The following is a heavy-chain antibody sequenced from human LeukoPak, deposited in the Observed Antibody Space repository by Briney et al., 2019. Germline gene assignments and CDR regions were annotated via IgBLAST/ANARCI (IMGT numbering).Heavy chain of an antibody. Sequence: GESLKISCKGSGYSFTSYWIGWVRQMPGKGLEWMGIIYPGDSDTRYSPSFQGQVTISADKSISTAYLQWSSLKASDTAMYYCARSRGRAYYYDSSGYYPPGYWGQGTLVTVSS. D-gene: IGHD3-22*01. CDR2: IYPGDSDT. CDR3: ARSRGRAYYYDSSGYYPPGY. J-gene: IGHJ4*02. V-gene: IGHV5-51*01. CDR1: GYSFTSYW.